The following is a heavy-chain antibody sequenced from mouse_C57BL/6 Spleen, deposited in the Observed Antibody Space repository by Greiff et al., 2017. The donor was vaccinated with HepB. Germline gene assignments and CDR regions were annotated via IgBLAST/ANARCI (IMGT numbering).Heavy chain of an antibody. V-gene: IGHV14-3*01. D-gene: IGHD1-1*01. CDR3: ARWDYYGSSPWFAD. CDR2: IDPANGNT. Sequence: VQLQQSVAELVRPGASVKLSCTASGFNIKNTYMHWVKQRPEQGLEWIGRIDPANGNTKYAPKFQGKATITADTSSTTAYLQLRSLPSEDTAIYYCARWDYYGSSPWFADWGKGALVTVSA. J-gene: IGHJ3*01. CDR1: GFNIKNTY.